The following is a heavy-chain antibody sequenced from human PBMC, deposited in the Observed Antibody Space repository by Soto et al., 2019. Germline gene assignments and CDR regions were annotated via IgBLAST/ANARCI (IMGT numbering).Heavy chain of an antibody. CDR1: GGSISSYY. CDR2: IYYSGST. CDR3: ARVSIFGVVRGLAP. J-gene: IGHJ5*02. Sequence: SETLSLTCTVSGGSISSYYWSWIRQPPGKGLEWIGYIYYSGSTNYNPSLKSRVTISVDTSKNQFSLKLSSVTAADTAVYYCARVSIFGVVRGLAPWGKGTLVTVSS. D-gene: IGHD3-3*01. V-gene: IGHV4-59*01.